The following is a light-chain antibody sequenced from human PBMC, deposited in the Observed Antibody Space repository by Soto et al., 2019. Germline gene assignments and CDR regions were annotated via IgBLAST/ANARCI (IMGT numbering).Light chain of an antibody. CDR2: GSS. CDR1: QTLSSRH. CDR3: QQYYRAPPT. J-gene: IGKJ1*01. V-gene: IGKV3-20*01. Sequence: VLTQSPGTLSLSPGERATLSCRASQTLSSRHLAWYQQKPGQAPRLLIYGSSSRATDIPDRFSGSGSGTDFTLTISSLQAEDVAVYCCQQYYRAPPTFGQGTKVEIK.